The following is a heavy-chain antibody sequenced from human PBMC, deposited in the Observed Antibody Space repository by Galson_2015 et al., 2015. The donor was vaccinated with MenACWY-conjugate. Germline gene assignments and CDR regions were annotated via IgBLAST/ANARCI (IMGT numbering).Heavy chain of an antibody. CDR3: ARAAPMVWGVIGYYCYYGMDV. D-gene: IGHD3-10*01. V-gene: IGHV3-48*02. Sequence: YYADSVKGRFTISRDNAKNSLYLQMNSLRDEDTSVYYCARAAPMVWGVIGYYCYYGMDVWGQGTTVTVSS. J-gene: IGHJ6*02.